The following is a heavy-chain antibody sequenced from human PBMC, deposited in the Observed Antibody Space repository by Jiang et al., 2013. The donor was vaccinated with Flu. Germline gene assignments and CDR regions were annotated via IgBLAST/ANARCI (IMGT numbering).Heavy chain of an antibody. CDR1: VG. V-gene: IGHV2-5*01. D-gene: IGHD4-17*01. CDR3: VRMLYGDYVGNQMDV. Sequence: VGVGWIRQPPGRALEWLAVVYWNDDKRFSPSLESRLSITKDTSRNQVVLTMTNMDPVDRATYYCVRMLYGDYVGNQMDVWGSGTTVTVSS. J-gene: IGHJ6*04. CDR2: VYWNDDK.